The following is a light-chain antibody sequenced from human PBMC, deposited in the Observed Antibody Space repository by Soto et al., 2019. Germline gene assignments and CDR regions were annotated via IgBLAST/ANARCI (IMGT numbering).Light chain of an antibody. CDR1: QSVTSTY. V-gene: IGKV3-20*01. J-gene: IGKJ2*01. Sequence: EFVLTQSPGTLSLSPGERAILSCRASQSVTSTYIAWYQQKPGQAPRLPIYGASSRATGIPDRFSGSGSGTDFTRTISRLEAEDFAVYYCQYYGSSPPTTFGQGTKLEIK. CDR3: QYYGSSPPTT. CDR2: GAS.